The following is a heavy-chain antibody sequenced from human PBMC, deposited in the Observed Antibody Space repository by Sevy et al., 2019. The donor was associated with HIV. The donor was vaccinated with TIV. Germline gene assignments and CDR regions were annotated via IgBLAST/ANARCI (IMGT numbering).Heavy chain of an antibody. Sequence: ASVKVSCKTSGYIFTNSGITWVRQAPGQGLEWMGWIGVYNGNLKYAQKFQGRVTMTTDTSTSTAYMELKSLRSDDTGVYYCARVPTYHYGSATYFDYWGQGTLVTVSS. CDR1: GYIFTNSG. V-gene: IGHV1-18*01. CDR3: ARVPTYHYGSATYFDY. D-gene: IGHD3-10*01. J-gene: IGHJ4*02. CDR2: IGVYNGNL.